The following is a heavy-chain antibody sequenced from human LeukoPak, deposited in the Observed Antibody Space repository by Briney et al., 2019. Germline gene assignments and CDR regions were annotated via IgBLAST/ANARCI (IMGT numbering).Heavy chain of an antibody. V-gene: IGHV3-21*01. CDR3: ARATDPWGLPTDAFDI. D-gene: IGHD1-26*01. Sequence: GGSLRLSCAASGFTFSNYSMNWVRQAPGKGLEWVSSISSSSSYIYYADSVKGRFTISRDNAKNSLYLQMNSLRAEDTAVYCCARATDPWGLPTDAFDIWGQGTMVTVSS. CDR1: GFTFSNYS. J-gene: IGHJ3*02. CDR2: ISSSSSYI.